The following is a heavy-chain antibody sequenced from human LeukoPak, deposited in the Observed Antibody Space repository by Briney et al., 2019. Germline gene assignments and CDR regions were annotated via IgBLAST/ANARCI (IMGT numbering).Heavy chain of an antibody. CDR3: ARGVVTAIPDYFDY. V-gene: IGHV4-61*02. CDR2: IYTSGST. Sequence: PSETLSHTCTVSGGSISSGSYYWSWIRQPAGKGLEWIGRIYTSGSTNYNPSLKSRVTISLDTSKNQFSLKLSSVTAADTAVYYCARGVVTAIPDYFDYWGQGTLVTVSS. CDR1: GGSISSGSYY. J-gene: IGHJ4*02. D-gene: IGHD2-21*02.